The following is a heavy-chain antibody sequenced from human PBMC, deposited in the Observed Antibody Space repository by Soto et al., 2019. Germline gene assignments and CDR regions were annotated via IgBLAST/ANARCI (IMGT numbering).Heavy chain of an antibody. CDR1: GFTFSNYW. CDR2: INIGGSAA. CDR3: VRGTNAWYGIEY. D-gene: IGHD3-10*01. J-gene: IGHJ4*02. V-gene: IGHV3-74*03. Sequence: EVQLVESGGGLVQPGGSLRLSCEASGFTFSNYWMHWVRLPPGKGLLWVSRINIGGSAAKYAGSVECRLTVSRDDAQNTLYLQMNSLRADDTAVYYCVRGTNAWYGIEYCGQGAPVTVSS.